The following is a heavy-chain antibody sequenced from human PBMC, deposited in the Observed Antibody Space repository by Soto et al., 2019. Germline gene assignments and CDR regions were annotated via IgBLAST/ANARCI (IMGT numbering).Heavy chain of an antibody. Sequence: PSETLSLTCTVSGDSISSGGYFWNWIRQHPGKGLEWIGYIYYSGSTYYNPSLKSRVTISVATSKTQFSLRLSSVTAADTAVYYCARDSLGRNSKWYPRFDPWGQGTLVTVSS. J-gene: IGHJ5*02. D-gene: IGHD6-13*01. CDR1: GDSISSGGYF. CDR3: ARDSLGRNSKWYPRFDP. CDR2: IYYSGST. V-gene: IGHV4-31*03.